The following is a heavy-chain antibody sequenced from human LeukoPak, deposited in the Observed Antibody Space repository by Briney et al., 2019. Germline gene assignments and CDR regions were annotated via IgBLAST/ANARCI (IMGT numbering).Heavy chain of an antibody. CDR2: ITASGGNT. J-gene: IGHJ4*02. CDR3: AKAGRATSYYFDY. D-gene: IGHD1-1*01. Sequence: GGSLRLSCAASGFTFSSYAMSWVRQAPGKGLEWVSIITASGGNTYYADSVKGRFTISRDNSKNTLYLQMNSLRAEDTAVYYCAKAGRATSYYFDYWGQGTLVTVSS. V-gene: IGHV3-23*01. CDR1: GFTFSSYA.